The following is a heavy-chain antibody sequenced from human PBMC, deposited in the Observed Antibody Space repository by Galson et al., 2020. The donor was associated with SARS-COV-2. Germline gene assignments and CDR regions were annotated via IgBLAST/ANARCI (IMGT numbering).Heavy chain of an antibody. Sequence: TWGSLRLSCAASGFTFSSYAMSWVRQAPGKGLEWVSSISGSGDKTYYADSEKGRFIISRDNSKNIVYLQLNSLRVEDTAVYYCAKGGYFGTFDIWGQGTTVTVSS. CDR1: GFTFSSYA. J-gene: IGHJ3*02. D-gene: IGHD2-15*01. V-gene: IGHV3-23*01. CDR2: ISGSGDKT. CDR3: AKGGYFGTFDI.